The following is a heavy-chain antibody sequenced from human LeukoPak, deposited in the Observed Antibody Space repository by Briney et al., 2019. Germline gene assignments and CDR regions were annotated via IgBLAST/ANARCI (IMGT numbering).Heavy chain of an antibody. V-gene: IGHV4-39*07. Sequence: SETLSLTCTVSGGSIGSGTYYWGWIRQSPGKGLEWIGSIFYSGSTNYNPSLKSRVTISVDTSKNQFSLKLSSVTAADTAVYYCARVGNPLVTVFAWFDPWGQGTLVTVSS. D-gene: IGHD3-3*01. CDR2: IFYSGST. CDR3: ARVGNPLVTVFAWFDP. CDR1: GGSIGSGTYY. J-gene: IGHJ5*02.